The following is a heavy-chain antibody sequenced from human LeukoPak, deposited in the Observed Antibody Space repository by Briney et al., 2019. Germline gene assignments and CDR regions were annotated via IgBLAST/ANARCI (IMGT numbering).Heavy chain of an antibody. Sequence: GGSLRLSCAASGFTFSSYAMSWVRQAPGKGLEWVSAISGSGGSTYYADSVKGRFAISRDNSKNTLYLQMNSLRAEDTAVYYCAKLGGPSGYDSRDFDYWGQGTLVTVSS. CDR3: AKLGGPSGYDSRDFDY. J-gene: IGHJ4*02. V-gene: IGHV3-23*01. D-gene: IGHD5-12*01. CDR1: GFTFSSYA. CDR2: ISGSGGST.